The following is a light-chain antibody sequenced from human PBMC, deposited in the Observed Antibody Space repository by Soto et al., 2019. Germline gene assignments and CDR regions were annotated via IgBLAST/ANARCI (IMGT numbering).Light chain of an antibody. CDR2: NIN. Sequence: QSVLTQPASVSGSPGQSITISCSGTSSDIGAYEYVSWYQQHPGKPPKLMIYNINNRPSGVSYRFSGSKSGNTASLTISRLQTEDEADYYCLSHTTSRTYVFGPGTKVNVL. CDR1: SSDIGAYEY. V-gene: IGLV2-14*03. J-gene: IGLJ1*01. CDR3: LSHTTSRTYV.